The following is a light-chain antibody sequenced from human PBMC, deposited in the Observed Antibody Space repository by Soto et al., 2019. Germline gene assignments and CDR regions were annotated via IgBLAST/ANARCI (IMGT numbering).Light chain of an antibody. J-gene: IGLJ2*01. CDR2: EVS. CDR1: SSDVGGYNC. CDR3: SSYAGSNIPVV. Sequence: QSALTQPPSASGSPGQSVTISCTGTSSDVGGYNCVSWYQQHPGKAPKLMIYEVSKRPSGVPDRFSGSKSGNTASLTVSGLQAEDEAAYYCSSYAGSNIPVVFGGGTKLTVL. V-gene: IGLV2-8*01.